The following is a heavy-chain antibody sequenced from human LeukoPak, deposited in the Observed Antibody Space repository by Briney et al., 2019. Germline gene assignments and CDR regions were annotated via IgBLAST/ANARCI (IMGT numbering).Heavy chain of an antibody. CDR2: ISYDGSNK. Sequence: QAGGSLRLSCAASGFTFSSYGMHWVRQAPGKGLEWVAVISYDGSNKYYADSVKGRFTISRDNSKNTLYLQMNSLRAEDTAVYYCAKGGSSGYYFDYWGQGTLVTVSS. D-gene: IGHD3-22*01. J-gene: IGHJ4*02. CDR1: GFTFSSYG. CDR3: AKGGSSGYYFDY. V-gene: IGHV3-30*18.